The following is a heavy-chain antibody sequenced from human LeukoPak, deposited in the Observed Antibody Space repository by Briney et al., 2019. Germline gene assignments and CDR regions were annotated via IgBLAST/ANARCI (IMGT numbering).Heavy chain of an antibody. CDR1: GFTFDDYA. D-gene: IGHD6-6*01. V-gene: IGHV3-9*01. CDR2: ISWNSGSI. CDR3: AKGMGNWQQLVQGAFDY. Sequence: GGSLRLSCAASGFTFDDYAMHWVRQAPGKGLEWVSGISWNSGSIGYADSVKGRFTISRDNAKNSLYLQMNSLRAEDTALYYCAKGMGNWQQLVQGAFDYWGQGTLVTVSS. J-gene: IGHJ4*02.